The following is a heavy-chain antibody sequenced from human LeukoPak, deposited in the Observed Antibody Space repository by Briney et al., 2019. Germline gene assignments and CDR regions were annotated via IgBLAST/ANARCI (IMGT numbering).Heavy chain of an antibody. V-gene: IGHV4-59*13. CDR2: MHDSGTS. J-gene: IGHJ5*02. Sequence: PSETLSLTCTVSGGSLSSYFWNWIRHPPAKGLEWIGYMHDSGTSNYNPSLKSRVSIALDTSKNQFSLKLNSVTAADTAVYYCARSRGGFGDYGSWFDPWGQGTLVTFSS. CDR1: GGSLSSYF. D-gene: IGHD4-17*01. CDR3: ARSRGGFGDYGSWFDP.